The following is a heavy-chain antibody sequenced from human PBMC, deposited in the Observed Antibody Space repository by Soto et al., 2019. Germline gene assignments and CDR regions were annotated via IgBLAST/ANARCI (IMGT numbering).Heavy chain of an antibody. V-gene: IGHV3-23*01. CDR3: AKGGMTMAREKRFDY. CDR1: GFTFSSYA. J-gene: IGHJ4*02. D-gene: IGHD3-10*01. Sequence: EVQLLESGGGLVQPGGSLRLSCAASGFTFSSYAMSWLRQAPGKRLEWVSDISGSGGGTYYADSVKGRFTISRDTSKNTRYLQMNSLRAADTAVYYCAKGGMTMAREKRFDYWCQGTLVTVSA. CDR2: ISGSGGGT.